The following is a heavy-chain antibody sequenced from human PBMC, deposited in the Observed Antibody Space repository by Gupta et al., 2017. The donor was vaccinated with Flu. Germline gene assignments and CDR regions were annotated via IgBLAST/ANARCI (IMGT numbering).Heavy chain of an antibody. J-gene: IGHJ5*02. V-gene: IGHV4-39*01. D-gene: IGHD3-9*01. CDR3: AADSIEDANVLPGLGGWFDP. Sequence: GWIRQSPGKGLEWIGNIYYSGTTYQNPSLKSRVTISVDTSKNQISLKLKSVTAADTAVYYCAADSIEDANVLPGLGGWFDPWGQGTLVTVSS. CDR2: IYYSGTT.